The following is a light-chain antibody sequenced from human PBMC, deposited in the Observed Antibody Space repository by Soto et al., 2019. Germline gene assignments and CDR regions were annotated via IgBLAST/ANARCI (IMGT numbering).Light chain of an antibody. CDR1: QSVSSY. CDR3: QQYNNWFRT. J-gene: IGKJ1*01. CDR2: DAS. Sequence: EIVLTQSPVTLSLSPGERATLSCRASQSVSSYLAWYQQKPGQAPRLLIYDASNRATGIPARFSGSGSGTDFTLTISSLQSEDFAVYYCQQYNNWFRTFGQGTKVEIK. V-gene: IGKV3-11*01.